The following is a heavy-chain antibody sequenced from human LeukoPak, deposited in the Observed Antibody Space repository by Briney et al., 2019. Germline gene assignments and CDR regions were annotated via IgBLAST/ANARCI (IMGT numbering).Heavy chain of an antibody. CDR3: ATDYRVGSSSWYRQYYYYGMDV. J-gene: IGHJ6*02. D-gene: IGHD6-13*01. CDR2: FDPEDGET. CDR1: GYTLTELS. Sequence: ASVKVSCKVSGYTLTELSMHWVRQAPGKGLEWMGGFDPEDGETIYAQKFQGRVTMTEDTSTDTAYMELSSLRSEDTAVYYCATDYRVGSSSWYRQYYYYGMDVWGQGTTVTVPS. V-gene: IGHV1-24*01.